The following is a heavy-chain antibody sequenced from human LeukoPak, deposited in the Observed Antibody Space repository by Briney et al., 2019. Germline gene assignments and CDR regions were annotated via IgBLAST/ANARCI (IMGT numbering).Heavy chain of an antibody. Sequence: PSETLSLTCTVSGGSISSYYWSWIRQPPGKGREGMGYIYYSGSTNYSPSLESRVTISVDTSKNQFSLKLSSVTAADTAVYYCARLPKRVTSYYYYMDVWGKGTTVTVSS. V-gene: IGHV4-59*12. CDR1: GGSISSYY. J-gene: IGHJ6*03. CDR2: IYYSGST. CDR3: ARLPKRVTSYYYYMDV.